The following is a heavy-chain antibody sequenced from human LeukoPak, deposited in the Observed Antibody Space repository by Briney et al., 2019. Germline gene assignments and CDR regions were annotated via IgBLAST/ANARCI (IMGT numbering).Heavy chain of an antibody. CDR1: GFSFSSYG. CDR2: ISYDGSNK. V-gene: IGHV3-30*18. Sequence: GGSLRLSCAASGFSFSSYGMHWVRQAPGKGLEWVAVISYDGSNKYYADSVKGRFTISRANSKNTLYLQMNSLRAEDTAVYYCAKVIAAAGPPDYYYYGMDVWGQGTTVTVSS. CDR3: AKVIAAAGPPDYYYYGMDV. D-gene: IGHD6-13*01. J-gene: IGHJ6*02.